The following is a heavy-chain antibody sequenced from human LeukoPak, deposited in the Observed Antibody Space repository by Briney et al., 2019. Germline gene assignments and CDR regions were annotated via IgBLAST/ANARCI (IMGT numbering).Heavy chain of an antibody. V-gene: IGHV3-33*06. CDR2: IWYDGSNK. CDR3: AKEWGYSGYEYYFDY. D-gene: IGHD5-12*01. Sequence: PGGSLRLSCAASGFTFSSYGMHWVRQAPGKGLEWVAVIWYDGSNKFYADSVKGRFTISRDNSKNTLYLQMNSLRAEDTAVYYCAKEWGYSGYEYYFDYWGQGTLVTVSS. CDR1: GFTFSSYG. J-gene: IGHJ4*02.